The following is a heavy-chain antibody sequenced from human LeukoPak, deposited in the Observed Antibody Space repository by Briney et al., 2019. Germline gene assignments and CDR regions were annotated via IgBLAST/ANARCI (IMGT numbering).Heavy chain of an antibody. D-gene: IGHD1-26*01. J-gene: IGHJ1*01. CDR1: GGSFSGYY. CDR2: INHSGST. CDR3: ARGPIGVFRH. V-gene: IGHV4-34*01. Sequence: SETLSLTCAVYGGSFSGYYWSWIRQPPGKGLEWIGEINHSGSTNYNPSLKSRATISVDTSKNQFSLKLSSVTAADTAVYYCARGPIGVFRHWGQGTLVTVSS.